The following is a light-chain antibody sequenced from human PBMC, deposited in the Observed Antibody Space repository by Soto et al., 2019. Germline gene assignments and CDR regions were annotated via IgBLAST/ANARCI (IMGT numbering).Light chain of an antibody. CDR1: SSDVGGYNY. CDR2: DVN. V-gene: IGLV2-11*01. J-gene: IGLJ1*01. Sequence: QSALTQPRSVSGSPGQSVTISCTGTSSDVGGYNYVSWYQQHPGKAPKVMIYDVNERPSGVPDRFSGSKSGNTASLTISGRQAEDEAEYDCCSYAGSPRYVLGTGTKVTVL. CDR3: CSYAGSPRYV.